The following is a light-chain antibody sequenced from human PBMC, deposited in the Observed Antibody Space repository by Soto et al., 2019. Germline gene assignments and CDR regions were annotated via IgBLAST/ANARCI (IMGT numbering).Light chain of an antibody. CDR2: AAS. CDR3: QQFSDSPPERT. Sequence: DIQMTQSPSSLSASVGDRVTITCRASQSISSYLNWYQQKPGKAPKLLIYAASSLQSGVPSRFSGSGSGTDFTLTISSLQSEDSAIYYCQQFSDSPPERTFGQGTKVEVK. V-gene: IGKV1-39*01. CDR1: QSISSY. J-gene: IGKJ1*01.